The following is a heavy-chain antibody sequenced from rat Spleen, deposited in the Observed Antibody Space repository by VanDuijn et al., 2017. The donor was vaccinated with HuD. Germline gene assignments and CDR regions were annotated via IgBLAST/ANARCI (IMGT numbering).Heavy chain of an antibody. CDR3: TRAAYYFDGSYYS. D-gene: IGHD1-12*02. CDR2: ISNAAGKV. Sequence: EVQLVESGGGLVQPGRSLKLSCVASGFTFNNYWMTWIRQAPGKGLEWVASISNAAGKVYYPDSVKGRFTISRDNAENTLYLQMNGLRSGDTATYFCTRAAYYFDGSYYSWGQGVMVTVSS. V-gene: IGHV5-31*01. J-gene: IGHJ2*01. CDR1: GFTFNNYW.